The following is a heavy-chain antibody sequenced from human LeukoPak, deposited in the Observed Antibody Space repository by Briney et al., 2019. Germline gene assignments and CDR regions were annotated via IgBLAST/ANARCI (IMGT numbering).Heavy chain of an antibody. CDR1: GGSFSGYY. V-gene: IGHV4-34*01. CDR3: ARARSGSSSWYGKNTRGKFDY. Sequence: SETLSLTCAVYGGSFSGYYWSRIRQPPGKGLEWIGEINHSGSTNYNPSLKSRVTISVDTSKNQFSLKLSSVTAADTAVYYCARARSGSSSWYGKNTRGKFDYWGQGTLVTVSS. J-gene: IGHJ4*02. D-gene: IGHD6-13*01. CDR2: INHSGST.